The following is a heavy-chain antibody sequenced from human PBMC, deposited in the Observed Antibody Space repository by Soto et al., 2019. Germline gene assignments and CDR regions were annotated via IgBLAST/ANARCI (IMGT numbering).Heavy chain of an antibody. V-gene: IGHV1-69*01. J-gene: IGHJ4*02. D-gene: IGHD1-26*01. CDR2: IIPIFGTA. Sequence: QVQLVQSGAEVKKPGSSVKVSCKASGGTFSSYSINWVRQGPGQGLEWMGEIIPIFGTANYAQKFQGSVTITADESTSTAHMELSSLRSEDTGVYYCARDGGRHSGGIDYWGQGTVVTVSS. CDR1: GGTFSSYS. CDR3: ARDGGRHSGGIDY.